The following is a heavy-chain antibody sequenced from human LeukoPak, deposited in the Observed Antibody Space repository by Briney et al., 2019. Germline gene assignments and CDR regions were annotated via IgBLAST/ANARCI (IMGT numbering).Heavy chain of an antibody. CDR1: GGSISSGSYY. Sequence: PSETLSLTCTVSGGSISSGSYYWRWIRQPAGKGLEWIGRIYTSGSTSYNPSLKSRVTISVDASKNQFSLKLSSVTAADTAVYYCAREYSSGWSDYWGQGTLVTVSS. CDR3: AREYSSGWSDY. D-gene: IGHD6-19*01. V-gene: IGHV4-61*02. CDR2: IYTSGST. J-gene: IGHJ4*02.